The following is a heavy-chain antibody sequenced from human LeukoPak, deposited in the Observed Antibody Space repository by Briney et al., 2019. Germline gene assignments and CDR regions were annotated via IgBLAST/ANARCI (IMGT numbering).Heavy chain of an antibody. CDR2: IYYSGNT. V-gene: IGHV4-59*01. Sequence: SETLSLTXTVSGGSISSYYWSWIRQPPGKGLEWIGYIYYSGNTNYNPSLKSRVTISVDTSKNQFSLKLSSVTAADTAVYYCARGVEMIDYWGQGTLVTVSS. CDR3: ARGVEMIDY. D-gene: IGHD5-24*01. J-gene: IGHJ4*02. CDR1: GGSISSYY.